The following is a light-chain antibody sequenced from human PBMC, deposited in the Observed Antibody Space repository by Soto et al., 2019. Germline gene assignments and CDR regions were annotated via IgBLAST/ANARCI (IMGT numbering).Light chain of an antibody. CDR3: AAWDDSLSGPV. Sequence: QSVLTQPPSASGTPGQRVTISCSGSTSNIGTNYVYWYQQLPGTAPRLLMYSTNKRPSGVPDRFSGSKSGISAFLAITGLRSEDEANYYCAAWDDSLSGPVFGGGTKVTVL. V-gene: IGLV1-47*02. CDR2: STN. CDR1: TSNIGTNY. J-gene: IGLJ2*01.